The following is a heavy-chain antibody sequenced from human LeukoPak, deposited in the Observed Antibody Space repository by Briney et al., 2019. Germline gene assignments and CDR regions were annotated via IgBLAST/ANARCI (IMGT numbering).Heavy chain of an antibody. CDR1: GFTFSSYW. J-gene: IGHJ4*02. Sequence: GGSLRLSCAASGFTFSSYWMSWVRQAPGKGLEWVANIKQDGSEKYYVGSVKGRFTISRDNAKNSLYLQMNSLRAEDTAVYYCARSPLWLYDSSGYYFDYWGQGTLVTVSS. D-gene: IGHD3-22*01. CDR3: ARSPLWLYDSSGYYFDY. V-gene: IGHV3-7*01. CDR2: IKQDGSEK.